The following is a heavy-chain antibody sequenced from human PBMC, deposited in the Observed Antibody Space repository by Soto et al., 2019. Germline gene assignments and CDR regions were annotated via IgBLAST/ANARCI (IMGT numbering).Heavy chain of an antibody. CDR2: IYYSGST. J-gene: IGHJ4*02. Sequence: ASETLSLTCTVSGGSISSGDYYWSWIRQPPGKGLEWIGYIYYSGSTYYNPSLKSRVTISVDTSKNQFSLKLSSVTAADTAVYYCARAGDYGDYGFDYWRQGTLVTVSS. CDR1: GGSISSGDYY. CDR3: ARAGDYGDYGFDY. V-gene: IGHV4-30-4*01. D-gene: IGHD4-17*01.